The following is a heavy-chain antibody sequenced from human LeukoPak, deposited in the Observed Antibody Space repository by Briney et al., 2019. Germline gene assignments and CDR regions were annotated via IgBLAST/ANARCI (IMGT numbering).Heavy chain of an antibody. J-gene: IGHJ4*02. Sequence: SDTLSLTCTVSGVSFSGYYWSWIRQPAGKGLEWIGHISTTGSTSYNPSLRSRGTMSIDTSKNQFCLRLSSVTAADTAVYYCARETYDYLWGNYRYSDYWGQGTLVSVSS. CDR1: GVSFSGYY. CDR2: ISTTGST. V-gene: IGHV4-4*07. D-gene: IGHD3-16*02. CDR3: ARETYDYLWGNYRYSDY.